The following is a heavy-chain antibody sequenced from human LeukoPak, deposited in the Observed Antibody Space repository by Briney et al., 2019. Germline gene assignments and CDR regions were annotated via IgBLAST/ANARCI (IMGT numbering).Heavy chain of an antibody. Sequence: ASVKVSCKASGYTFTSYGISWVRQAPGQGLEWMGWISAYNGNTNYAQKLQGRVTMTTDTSTSTAYMELRSLRSDDTAVYYCARVRGYYDSSGPRDSWGQGTLVTVSS. J-gene: IGHJ4*02. V-gene: IGHV1-18*01. CDR1: GYTFTSYG. D-gene: IGHD3-22*01. CDR3: ARVRGYYDSSGPRDS. CDR2: ISAYNGNT.